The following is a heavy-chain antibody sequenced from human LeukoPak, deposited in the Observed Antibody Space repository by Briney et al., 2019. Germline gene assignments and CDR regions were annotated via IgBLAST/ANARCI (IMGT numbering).Heavy chain of an antibody. Sequence: NPSETLSLTCTVSGGSISGGDYYWSWIRQPPGKGLEWIGEINHSGSTNYNPSLKSRVTISVDTSKNQFSLKLSSVTAADTAVYYCARRGLGFLEWLLPPDFDYWGQGTLVTVSS. CDR2: INHSGST. CDR1: GGSISGGDYY. CDR3: ARRGLGFLEWLLPPDFDY. D-gene: IGHD3-3*02. V-gene: IGHV4-34*01. J-gene: IGHJ4*02.